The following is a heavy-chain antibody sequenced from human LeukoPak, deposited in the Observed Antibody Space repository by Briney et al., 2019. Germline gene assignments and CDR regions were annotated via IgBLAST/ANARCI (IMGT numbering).Heavy chain of an antibody. J-gene: IGHJ4*02. V-gene: IGHV3-74*01. CDR3: AKDEIFGSSWTFDY. CDR1: GFTFSRYW. D-gene: IGHD6-13*01. Sequence: PGGSLRLSCAAPGFTFSRYWMHWVRQAPGKGLVWVSRINNDDSSTSYADSVKGRFTISRDNAKNTLYLQMNSLRAEDTAMYYCAKDEIFGSSWTFDYWGQGTLVTVSS. CDR2: INNDDSST.